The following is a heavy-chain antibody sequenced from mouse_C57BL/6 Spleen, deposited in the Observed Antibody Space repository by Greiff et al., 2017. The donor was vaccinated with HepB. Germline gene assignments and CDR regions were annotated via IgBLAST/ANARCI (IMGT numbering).Heavy chain of an antibody. V-gene: IGHV5-4*01. CDR1: GFTFSSYA. J-gene: IGHJ1*03. D-gene: IGHD1-1*01. CDR2: ISDGGSYT. Sequence: EVQGVESGGGLVKPGGSLKLSCAASGFTFSSYAMSWVRQTPEKRLEWVATISDGGSYTYYPDNVKGRFTISRDNAKNNLYLQISHLKSEDTAMYYCARRDYDGSSYVPGYFDVWGTGTTVTVSS. CDR3: ARRDYDGSSYVPGYFDV.